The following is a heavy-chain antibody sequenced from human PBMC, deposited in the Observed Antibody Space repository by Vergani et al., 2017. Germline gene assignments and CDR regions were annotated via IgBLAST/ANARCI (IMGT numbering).Heavy chain of an antibody. CDR1: GYTFTDHF. V-gene: IGHV1-69-2*01. Sequence: EVQLVQSGAEVKKPGATMKISCKVSGYTFTDHFMHWVKQAPGKGIGWMGLVDPEDGGTIYVEKFKGRVTIAADTSTDTAHLELSSLRSEDTAVYYCATPQTVTTGGMEVWGRGATVIVSS. CDR3: ATPQTVTTGGMEV. D-gene: IGHD4-17*01. J-gene: IGHJ6*02. CDR2: VDPEDGGT.